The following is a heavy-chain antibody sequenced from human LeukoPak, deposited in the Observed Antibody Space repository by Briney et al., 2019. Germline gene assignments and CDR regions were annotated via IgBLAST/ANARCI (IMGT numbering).Heavy chain of an antibody. CDR3: ARDVEPYYYDSSGCSY. CDR2: IWYGGSNK. D-gene: IGHD3-22*01. CDR1: GFTFSSYG. V-gene: IGHV3-33*01. Sequence: GGSRRLSCAASGFTFSSYGMHWVRQAPGKGLGWVAAIWYGGSNKYYADSVKGRFTISRDNSKNTLYLQMNSPRAEDTAVYYCARDVEPYYYDSSGCSYWGQGTLVTVSS. J-gene: IGHJ4*02.